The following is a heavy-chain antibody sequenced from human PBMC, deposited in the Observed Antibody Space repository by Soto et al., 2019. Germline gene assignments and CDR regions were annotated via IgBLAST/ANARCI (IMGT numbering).Heavy chain of an antibody. CDR1: GFTFSSYG. Sequence: QVQVVESGGGVVQPGWSLRVSCAASGFTFSSYGMHWVRQAPGKGLEWVAVISNDGSNKYYSDSVKGRFTISRDNSKSMLDLQMNSLRVEDSAVYYCAKDVHGGSVVAAAHYWGQGTLVTVSS. J-gene: IGHJ4*02. V-gene: IGHV3-30*18. CDR2: ISNDGSNK. D-gene: IGHD2-15*01. CDR3: AKDVHGGSVVAAAHY.